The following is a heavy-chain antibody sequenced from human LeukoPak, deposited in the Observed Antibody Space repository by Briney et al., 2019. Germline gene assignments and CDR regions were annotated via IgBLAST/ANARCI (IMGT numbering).Heavy chain of an antibody. CDR1: GFTFSSYA. CDR3: AKTSYYNSSGYYFDPFDY. J-gene: IGHJ4*02. V-gene: IGHV3-23*01. CDR2: ISGSGGST. Sequence: GGSLRLSCAASGFTFSSYAMNWVSQAPGKGLEWVSGISGSGGSTFYADSVKGRFTISRDNSKNTLYLQMNSLRAEDTAVYYCAKTSYYNSSGYYFDPFDYWGQGTLVTVSS. D-gene: IGHD3-22*01.